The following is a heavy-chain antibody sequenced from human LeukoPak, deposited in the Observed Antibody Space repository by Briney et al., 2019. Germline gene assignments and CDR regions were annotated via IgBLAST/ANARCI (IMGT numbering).Heavy chain of an antibody. CDR2: VHHIGST. Sequence: SETLSLTCTVSGGSVSNSLYYWSWIRQPPGKGLEWIGEVHHIGSTNYNPSLKSRVTISVDKSKNQFSLKLSSVTAADTAVYYCARERTATPRGLRAVAGTGNDAFDIWGQGTMVTVSS. CDR3: ARERTATPRGLRAVAGTGNDAFDI. D-gene: IGHD6-19*01. V-gene: IGHV4-39*07. J-gene: IGHJ3*02. CDR1: GGSVSNSLYY.